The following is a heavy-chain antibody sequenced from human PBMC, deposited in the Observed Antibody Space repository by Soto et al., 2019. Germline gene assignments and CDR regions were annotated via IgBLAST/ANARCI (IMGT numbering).Heavy chain of an antibody. V-gene: IGHV4-34*01. J-gene: IGHJ4*02. CDR1: GGSFSGYY. CDR2: INHSGST. Sequence: SATLSLTCAVYGGSFSGYYWSWIRQPPGKGLEWIGEINHSGSTNYNPSLKSRVTISVDTSKNQFSLKLSSVTAADTAVYYCARSPFAMVWGYRSFFDYWGQGTLVTVSS. D-gene: IGHD5-18*01. CDR3: ARSPFAMVWGYRSFFDY.